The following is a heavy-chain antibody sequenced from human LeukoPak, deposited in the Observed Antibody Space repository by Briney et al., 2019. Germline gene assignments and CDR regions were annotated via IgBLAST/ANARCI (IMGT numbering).Heavy chain of an antibody. V-gene: IGHV3-7*03. CDR1: GFTFNNYW. Sequence: GGSLRPSCAASGFTFNNYWMSWVRQAPGKGLEWVANIKQDGSEKFFVDSMRGRFTISRDNAKNSLYLQMNSLRAEDTAVYYCARARGGYSRAYFDYWGQGTLVTVSS. D-gene: IGHD3-22*01. CDR2: IKQDGSEK. CDR3: ARARGGYSRAYFDY. J-gene: IGHJ4*02.